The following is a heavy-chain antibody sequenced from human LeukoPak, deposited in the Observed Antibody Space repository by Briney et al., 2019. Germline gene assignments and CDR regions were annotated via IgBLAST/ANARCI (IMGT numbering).Heavy chain of an antibody. J-gene: IGHJ4*02. CDR3: ARRTYNDY. CDR2: ITSSSSTI. D-gene: IGHD1-1*01. CDR1: GFSFSSYA. Sequence: PGGSLRLSCAASGFSFSSYAMHWVRQAPGKGLQWVSYITSSSSTIFYADSVKGRFTISRDNAKNSLYLQMNSLRDEDTAVYYCARRTYNDYWGQGTLVTVSS. V-gene: IGHV3-48*02.